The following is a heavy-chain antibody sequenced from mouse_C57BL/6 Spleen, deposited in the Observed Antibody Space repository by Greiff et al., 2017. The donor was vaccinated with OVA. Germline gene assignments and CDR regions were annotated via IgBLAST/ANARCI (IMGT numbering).Heavy chain of an antibody. J-gene: IGHJ3*01. D-gene: IGHD1-1*01. CDR2: IYPGSGST. CDR1: GYTFTSYW. V-gene: IGHV1-55*01. CDR3: AGSYYYGSSSWLAY. Sequence: VQLQQPGAELVKPGASVKMSCKASGYTFTSYWITWVKQRPGQGLEWIGDIYPGSGSTNYNEKFKSKATLTVDTSSSTAYMQLSSLTSEDSAVYYCAGSYYYGSSSWLAYWGQGTLVTVSA.